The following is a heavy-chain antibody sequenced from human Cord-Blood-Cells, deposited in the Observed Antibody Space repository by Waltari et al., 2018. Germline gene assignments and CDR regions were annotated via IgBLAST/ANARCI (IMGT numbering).Heavy chain of an antibody. CDR2: INHSGST. Sequence: QVQLQQWGAGLLQPSETLSLTCAVYGGSFSGYYWSWTRQPPGKGLEWIGEINHSGSTNYNPSLKSRVTISVDTSKNQFSLKLSSVTAADTAVYYCASPSSHGSGSYYYYGMDVWGQGTTVTVSS. CDR3: ASPSSHGSGSYYYYGMDV. V-gene: IGHV4-34*01. J-gene: IGHJ6*02. D-gene: IGHD3-10*01. CDR1: GGSFSGYY.